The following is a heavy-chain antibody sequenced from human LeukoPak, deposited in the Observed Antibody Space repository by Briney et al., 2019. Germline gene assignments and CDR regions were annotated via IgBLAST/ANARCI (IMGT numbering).Heavy chain of an antibody. V-gene: IGHV3-30*02. CDR1: GFTLSSYG. CDR3: AKICSSGYYSFDY. CDR2: IRYDGSNK. D-gene: IGHD3-22*01. Sequence: PGGSLRLSCAASGFTLSSYGMHWVRQAPGKGLEWVAFIRYDGSNKYYADSVKGRFTISRDNSKNTLYLQMNSLRAEDTAVYYCAKICSSGYYSFDYWGQGTLVTVSS. J-gene: IGHJ4*02.